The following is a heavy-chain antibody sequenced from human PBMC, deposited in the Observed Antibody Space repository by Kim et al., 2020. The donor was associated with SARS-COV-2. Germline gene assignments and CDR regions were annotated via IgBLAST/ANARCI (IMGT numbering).Heavy chain of an antibody. J-gene: IGHJ4*02. CDR1: GYSFTSYW. Sequence: GESLKISCKGSGYSFTSYWIGWVRQMPGKGLEWMGIIYPGDSDTRYSPSFQGQVTISADKSISTAYLQWSSLKASDTAMYYCARHSLGYCSGGSCEVRHFDYWGQGTLVTVSS. CDR2: IYPGDSDT. D-gene: IGHD2-15*01. CDR3: ARHSLGYCSGGSCEVRHFDY. V-gene: IGHV5-51*01.